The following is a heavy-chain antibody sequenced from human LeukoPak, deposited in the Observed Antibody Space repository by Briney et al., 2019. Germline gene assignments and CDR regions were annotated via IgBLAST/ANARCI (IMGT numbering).Heavy chain of an antibody. Sequence: GGSLRLSCVASGFTFSTSAMSWVRQAPGKGLEWVSAISGSGGKTYYADSVKGRFTISRDNSQNTLYLYMNSLRADDTAVYYCGKEMTSMVTVEHWGQGTLVTVSS. CDR1: GFTFSTSA. V-gene: IGHV3-23*01. CDR2: ISGSGGKT. J-gene: IGHJ4*02. CDR3: GKEMTSMVTVEH. D-gene: IGHD5-18*01.